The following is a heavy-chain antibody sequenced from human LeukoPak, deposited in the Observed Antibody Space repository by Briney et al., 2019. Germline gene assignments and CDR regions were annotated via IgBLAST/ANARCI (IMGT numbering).Heavy chain of an antibody. Sequence: GGSLRLSCAASGFTFSSYWMHWVRQAPGKGLVWVSRINSDGSSTSYADSVKGRFTISRDSARNTLYLQMNSLRAEDTAVYYCARGAVLRYFDPYGMDVWGKGTTVTVSS. CDR1: GFTFSSYW. J-gene: IGHJ6*04. D-gene: IGHD3-9*01. V-gene: IGHV3-74*01. CDR3: ARGAVLRYFDPYGMDV. CDR2: INSDGSST.